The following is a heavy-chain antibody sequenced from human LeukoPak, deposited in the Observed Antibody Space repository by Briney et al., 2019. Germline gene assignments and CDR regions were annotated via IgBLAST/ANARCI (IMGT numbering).Heavy chain of an antibody. CDR2: IKHDGSGT. J-gene: IGHJ4*02. CDR3: ARQRGSGSLDY. V-gene: IGHV3-7*01. Sequence: PGGSLRLSCAASRFTLSNYWISWVRQAPGKGLEWVANIKHDGSGTCYVESVKGRFTISRDNAKNSLSLKMTSLSAEDTAVYYCARQRGSGSLDYWGQGTLVTVSA. D-gene: IGHD3-3*01. CDR1: RFTLSNYW.